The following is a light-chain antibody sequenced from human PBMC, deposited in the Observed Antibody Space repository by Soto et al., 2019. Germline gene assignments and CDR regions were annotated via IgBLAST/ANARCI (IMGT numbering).Light chain of an antibody. V-gene: IGKV3-20*01. Sequence: EIVLTQSPGTLSLSPGERATLSCRASKSVNSNYLAWYQRKPGQAPRLLIYGASNRATDIPYRFSASGSGTDFTLTITRLEAEDSAVYYCQQYDSTLPTFGQGTKVEVK. CDR2: GAS. CDR1: KSVNSNY. J-gene: IGKJ1*01. CDR3: QQYDSTLPT.